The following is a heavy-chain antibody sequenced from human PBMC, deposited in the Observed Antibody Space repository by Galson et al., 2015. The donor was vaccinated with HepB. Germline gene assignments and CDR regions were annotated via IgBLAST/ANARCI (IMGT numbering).Heavy chain of an antibody. CDR2: ISYDGSNK. CDR1: GFTFSSYG. D-gene: IGHD3-22*01. Sequence: SLRLSCAASGFTFSSYGMHWVRQAPGKGLEWVAVISYDGSNKYYADSVKGRFTISRDNSKNTLYLQMNSLRAEDTAVYYCAKQMYYYDSSGYGFDYWGQGTLVTVSS. V-gene: IGHV3-30*18. CDR3: AKQMYYYDSSGYGFDY. J-gene: IGHJ4*02.